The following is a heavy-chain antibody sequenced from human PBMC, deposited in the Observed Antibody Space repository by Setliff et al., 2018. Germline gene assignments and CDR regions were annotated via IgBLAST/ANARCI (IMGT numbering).Heavy chain of an antibody. J-gene: IGHJ5*02. D-gene: IGHD3-10*01. V-gene: IGHV4-38-2*01. Sequence: SETLSLTCAVSGFSITNGYYWGWIRQSPGRGLEWIGIISHSGSTDYNPSLKSRVTISLDKSRNQFSLHLNSVTASDTAVYYCARASYGWGSHYKIKWFDPWGQGTLVTVSS. CDR1: GFSITNGYY. CDR2: ISHSGST. CDR3: ARASYGWGSHYKIKWFDP.